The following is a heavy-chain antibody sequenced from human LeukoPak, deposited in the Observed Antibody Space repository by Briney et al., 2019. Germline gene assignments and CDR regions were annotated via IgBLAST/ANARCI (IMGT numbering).Heavy chain of an antibody. V-gene: IGHV3-9*01. Sequence: PGGSLRLSCAASGFTLGDYDIHWVRQAPGKGPEWVSSISSNSDTIAYAEPVKGRFTVSRDNTINSLYLQMDSLGVEDTALYYCLTSSFDHWGQGTLVTVSS. CDR3: LTSSFDH. CDR2: ISSNSDTI. CDR1: GFTLGDYD. J-gene: IGHJ4*02.